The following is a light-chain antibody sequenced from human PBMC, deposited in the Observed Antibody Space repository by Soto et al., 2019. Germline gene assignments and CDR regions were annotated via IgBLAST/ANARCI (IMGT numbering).Light chain of an antibody. CDR3: QQYGSSPLT. CDR1: QSVSSSY. Sequence: EIVLTQSPGTLSLSPGERATLSCRASQSVSSSYLAWYQHKPGQAPRLLIYGASSRATGIPDRFSGSGSGTDFTLTISRLEPEDFAVYYCQQYGSSPLTFGPGTKLEIK. J-gene: IGKJ2*01. V-gene: IGKV3-20*01. CDR2: GAS.